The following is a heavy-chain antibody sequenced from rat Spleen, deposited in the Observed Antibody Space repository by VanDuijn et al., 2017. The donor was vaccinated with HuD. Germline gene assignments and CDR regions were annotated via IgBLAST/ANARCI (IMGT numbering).Heavy chain of an antibody. D-gene: IGHD1-2*01. J-gene: IGHJ3*01. V-gene: IGHV2-41*01. CDR3: ARDENRYIYVWCAY. CDR2: IWNTGVT. CDR1: GFSLTSYN. Sequence: QVQLKESGPGLVQPSQTLSLTCTVAGFSLTSYNVHWVRQPPGKGLEWMGVIWNTGVTRYNSALKSRLSISKDNSRSLGFIKKNSLQTGDTATYYCARDENRYIYVWCAYWGQGTLVTVSS.